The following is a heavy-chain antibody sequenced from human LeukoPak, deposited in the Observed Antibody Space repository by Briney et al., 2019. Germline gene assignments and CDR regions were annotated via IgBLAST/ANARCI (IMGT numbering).Heavy chain of an antibody. CDR3: AKAHVDTAMETYYFDY. Sequence: GGSLRLSCAASGFTFSSYGMHWVRQAPGKGLEWVAFIRYDGSNKYYADSVKGRFTISRDNSKNTLYLQMNSLRAEDTAVYYCAKAHVDTAMETYYFDYWGQGTLVTVSS. J-gene: IGHJ4*02. D-gene: IGHD5-18*01. CDR1: GFTFSSYG. CDR2: IRYDGSNK. V-gene: IGHV3-30*02.